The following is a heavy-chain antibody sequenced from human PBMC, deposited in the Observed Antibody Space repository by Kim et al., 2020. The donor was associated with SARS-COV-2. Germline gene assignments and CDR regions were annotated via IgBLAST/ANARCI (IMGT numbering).Heavy chain of an antibody. CDR3: ARGVYCSSTSCYAGRAHNYYYYGMDV. CDR1: GGSISSSNW. V-gene: IGHV4-4*02. Sequence: SETLSLTCAVSGGSISSSNWWSWVRQPPGKGLEWIGEIYHSGSTNYNPSLKSRVTISVDKSKNQFSLKLSSVTAADTAVYYRARGVYCSSTSCYAGRAHNYYYYGMDVWGQGTTVTVSS. CDR2: IYHSGST. D-gene: IGHD2-2*01. J-gene: IGHJ6*02.